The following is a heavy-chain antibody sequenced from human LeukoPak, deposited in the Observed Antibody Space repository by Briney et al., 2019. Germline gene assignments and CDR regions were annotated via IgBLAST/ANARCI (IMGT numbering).Heavy chain of an antibody. V-gene: IGHV1-2*02. Sequence: ASVKVSCKSSGYTFTGYYMHWVRQAPGQGLEWMGWINPNSGGTNYAQKFQGRGTMTRDRSISTAYMELSRLRSDDTAVYYCARAYFWSGYYSGTYYMDIWGKGTTVTVSS. D-gene: IGHD3-3*01. CDR2: INPNSGGT. CDR1: GYTFTGYY. CDR3: ARAYFWSGYYSGTYYMDI. J-gene: IGHJ6*03.